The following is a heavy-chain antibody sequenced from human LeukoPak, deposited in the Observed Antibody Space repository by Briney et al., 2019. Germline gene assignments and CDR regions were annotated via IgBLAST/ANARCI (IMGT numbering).Heavy chain of an antibody. CDR2: IYSGGST. CDR3: ARLEQAYYYGMDV. D-gene: IGHD1/OR15-1a*01. V-gene: IGHV3-66*01. J-gene: IGHJ6*02. CDR1: GFTFSSYA. Sequence: GGSLRLSCAASGFTFSSYAMHWVRQAPGKGLEWVSVIYSGGSTYYADSVKGRFTISRDNSKNTLYLQMNSLRAEDTAVYYCARLEQAYYYGMDVWGQGTTVTVSS.